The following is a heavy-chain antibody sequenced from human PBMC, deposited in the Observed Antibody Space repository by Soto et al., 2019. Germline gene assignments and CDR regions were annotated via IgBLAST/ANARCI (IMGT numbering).Heavy chain of an antibody. CDR2: ISSIGVSM. V-gene: IGHV3-11*01. CDR1: GFTFSDYY. Sequence: GGSLRLSCVASGFTFSDYYMTWIRQAPGKGLEWVSYISSIGVSMYYGDSVKGRFTISRDDAENSLHLQMNSLRAEDTAVYYCARLASLGHPYYFGMDVWGQGTTVTVSS. CDR3: ARLASLGHPYYFGMDV. J-gene: IGHJ6*02.